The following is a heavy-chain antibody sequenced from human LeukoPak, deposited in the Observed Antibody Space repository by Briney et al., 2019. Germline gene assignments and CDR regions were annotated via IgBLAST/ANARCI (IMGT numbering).Heavy chain of an antibody. D-gene: IGHD3-10*01. J-gene: IGHJ4*02. CDR2: TYYRSKWYN. CDR3: ARVTASGSHDY. Sequence: PSQTLSLTCAISGDSVSSGAWNWIRQSPSRGLEWLGRTYYRSKWYNDYAVSLNSRVTITPDTSKNQFSLHLNSVTPEDTAIYYCARVTASGSHDYWGQGTLVTVSS. V-gene: IGHV6-1*01. CDR1: GDSVSSGA.